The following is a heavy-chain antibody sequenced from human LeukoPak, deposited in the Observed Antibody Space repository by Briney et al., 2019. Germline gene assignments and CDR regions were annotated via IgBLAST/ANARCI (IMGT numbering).Heavy chain of an antibody. V-gene: IGHV3-23*01. CDR1: GLTFSNYA. CDR3: AKWGDYDVLTGYYLPDY. Sequence: GASLRLSCAVSGLTFSNYAMRWVRQAPGKGREWDAAILVSGGNTYYADSVKGRFTISRDTSNSTLYLQMNSLRAEDTALYYCAKWGDYDVLTGYYLPDYWGQGTLVTVSS. D-gene: IGHD3-9*01. J-gene: IGHJ4*02. CDR2: ILVSGGNT.